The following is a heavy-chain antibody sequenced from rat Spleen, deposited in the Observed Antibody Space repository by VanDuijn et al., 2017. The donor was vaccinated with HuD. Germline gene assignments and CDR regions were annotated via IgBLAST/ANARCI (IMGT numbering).Heavy chain of an antibody. CDR2: ISYDGDNT. CDR3: TTDHSGEHY. CDR1: GFTFSDYN. D-gene: IGHD1-1*01. Sequence: EVQLVESGGVLVQPGRSMKLSCAASGFTFSDYNMAWVRQAPKKGLEWVASISYDGDNTYYRDSVKGRFTISRDNAKSGLYLQMDSLRSEDTATYYCTTDHSGEHYWGQGVMVTVSS. V-gene: IGHV5-20*01. J-gene: IGHJ2*01.